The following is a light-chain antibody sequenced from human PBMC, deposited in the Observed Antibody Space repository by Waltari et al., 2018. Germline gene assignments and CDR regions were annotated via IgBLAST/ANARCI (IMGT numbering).Light chain of an antibody. CDR2: KDS. J-gene: IGLJ2*01. Sequence: SYELTQSPALSVSPGQTARITCSGDALPNPSAYWYQQKPGQAPVLVMYKDSERPSRIPERFSGSSSGTTVTLTITAVQAEDEADYYCHSADNSNSYQVFGGGTKLTVL. CDR1: ALPNPS. CDR3: HSADNSNSYQV. V-gene: IGLV3-25*03.